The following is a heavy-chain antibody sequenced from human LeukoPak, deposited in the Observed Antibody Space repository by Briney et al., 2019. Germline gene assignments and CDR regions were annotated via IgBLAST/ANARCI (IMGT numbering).Heavy chain of an antibody. J-gene: IGHJ3*02. CDR1: GGSISSGNW. CDR3: ARDASIVATVLNDAFDI. CDR2: IYHNGST. Sequence: SETLSLTCAVSGGSISSGNWWTWVRQPPGKGLEWIGEIYHNGSTNYNPSLKSRVTISVDKSKNQFSLKLSSVTAADTAVYYCARDASIVATVLNDAFDIWGQGTMVTVSS. V-gene: IGHV4-4*02. D-gene: IGHD2-21*01.